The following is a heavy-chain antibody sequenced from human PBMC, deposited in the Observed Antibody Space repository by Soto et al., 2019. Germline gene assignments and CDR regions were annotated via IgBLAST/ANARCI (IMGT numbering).Heavy chain of an antibody. CDR3: ARGGVSTRTFDY. Sequence: GESLKISCKGSGYNFAGYWIAWVHQMPGKGLELMGIIYPSDSDTRYRPSFQGQVTISADKSISSAYLQWSSLRASDTAMYYCARGGVSTRTFDYWGQGTPDTVSS. CDR2: IYPSDSDT. J-gene: IGHJ4*02. D-gene: IGHD3-3*01. CDR1: GYNFAGYW. V-gene: IGHV5-51*07.